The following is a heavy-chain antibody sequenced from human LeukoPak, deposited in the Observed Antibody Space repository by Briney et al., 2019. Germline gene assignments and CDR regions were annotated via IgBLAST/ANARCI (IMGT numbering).Heavy chain of an antibody. D-gene: IGHD6-13*01. CDR1: GGSISSYY. CDR3: ARGNHSSSWFSQPEDGMDV. V-gene: IGHV4-59*08. J-gene: IGHJ6*02. Sequence: SETLSLTCTVYGGSISSYYWSWIRQPPGKGLEWIGYIYYSGSTNYNPSLKSRVTISVDTSKNQFSLKLSSVTAADTAVYYCARGNHSSSWFSQPEDGMDVWGQGTTVTVSS. CDR2: IYYSGST.